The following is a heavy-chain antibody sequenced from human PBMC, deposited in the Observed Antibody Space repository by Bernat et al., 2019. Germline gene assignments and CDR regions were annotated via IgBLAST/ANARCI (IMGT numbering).Heavy chain of an antibody. CDR1: GFTFSSYG. V-gene: IGHV3-33*01. D-gene: IGHD4-17*01. J-gene: IGHJ6*03. CDR3: ARDSGLGDVGPQDYIDV. CDR2: IWYDGSNK. Sequence: QVQLVESGGGVVQPGRSLRLSCAASGFTFSSYGMHWVRQAPGKGLEWVAVIWYDGSNKYYADSVKGRFTISRDNSKNTLYLQMNSLRAEDTAVYYCARDSGLGDVGPQDYIDVWGKGTTVTVSS.